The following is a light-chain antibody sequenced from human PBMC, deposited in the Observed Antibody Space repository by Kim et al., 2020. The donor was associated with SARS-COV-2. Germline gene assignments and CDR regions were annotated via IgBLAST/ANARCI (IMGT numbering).Light chain of an antibody. CDR2: CNN. CDR1: SSNIGFNP. V-gene: IGLV1-44*01. J-gene: IGLJ3*02. CDR3: AVWDDYLNVWA. Sequence: ELTQPPSASGPPGPTITISCSGSSSNIGFNPVNWYQQVPAAAPKLVMYCNNKRPSGVPDRVSASKSGAAASLAIGGLQSEDEGIYYCAVWDDYLNVWAFGGGTKVTVL.